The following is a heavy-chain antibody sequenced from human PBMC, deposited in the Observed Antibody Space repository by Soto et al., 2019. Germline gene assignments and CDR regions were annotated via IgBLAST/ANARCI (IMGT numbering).Heavy chain of an antibody. J-gene: IGHJ6*03. Sequence: SSETLSLTCAVYGGSFSGYYWSWIRQPPGKGLEWIGEINHSGSTNYNPSLKSRVTISVDTSKNQFSLKLSSVTAADTAVYYCARGGYYGSGRLLYYYMDVWGKGTTVTVSS. CDR3: ARGGYYGSGRLLYYYMDV. CDR2: INHSGST. V-gene: IGHV4-34*01. CDR1: GGSFSGYY. D-gene: IGHD3-10*01.